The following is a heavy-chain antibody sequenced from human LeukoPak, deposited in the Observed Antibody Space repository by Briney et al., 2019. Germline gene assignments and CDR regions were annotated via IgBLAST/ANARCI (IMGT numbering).Heavy chain of an antibody. J-gene: IGHJ4*02. CDR2: ISFNGRNT. V-gene: IGHV3-23*01. D-gene: IGHD6-13*01. CDR1: GFNFADSA. Sequence: GGSLRLSCAASGFNFADSAMSWVRQTPRKGLEWVSLISFNGRNTCYGDSVKGRFTISRDNSKNTLYLQMNSLRVGDTAVYYCAKSFGYSRSWFDNWGQGTLVTVSS. CDR3: AKSFGYSRSWFDN.